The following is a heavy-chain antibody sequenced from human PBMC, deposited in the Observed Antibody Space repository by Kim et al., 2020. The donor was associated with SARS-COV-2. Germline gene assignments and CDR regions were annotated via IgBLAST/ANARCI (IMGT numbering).Heavy chain of an antibody. D-gene: IGHD6-13*01. Sequence: SETLSLTCTVSGGSISNFYWSWIRQPAGKGLEWIGRISSSGSTNYNPSLQSRLTMSLDTSKNQFSLQLNSVTAADTAVYYCARVRSSSSVFDYWGQGTLVTVSS. CDR2: ISSSGST. J-gene: IGHJ4*02. CDR1: GGSISNFY. V-gene: IGHV4-4*07. CDR3: ARVRSSSSVFDY.